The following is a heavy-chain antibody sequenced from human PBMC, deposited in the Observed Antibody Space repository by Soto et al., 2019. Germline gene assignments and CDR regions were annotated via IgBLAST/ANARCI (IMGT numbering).Heavy chain of an antibody. D-gene: IGHD6-19*01. CDR1: GGTFSSNA. CDR3: ARGIAVADAFDI. V-gene: IGHV1-69*11. Sequence: SVNLSSKDSGGTFSSNALSWARQAPGQGLXWMXXIXXIXGXXXYXXXFQGRVTITADESTSTAYMELSSLRSEDTAVYYCARGIAVADAFDIWGQGTMVTASS. J-gene: IGHJ3*02. CDR2: IXXIXGXX.